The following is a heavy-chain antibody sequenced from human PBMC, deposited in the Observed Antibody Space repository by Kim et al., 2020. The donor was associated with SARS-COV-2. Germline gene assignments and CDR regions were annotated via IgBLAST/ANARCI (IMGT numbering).Heavy chain of an antibody. D-gene: IGHD3-10*01. CDR1: GYSFTSYW. Sequence: GESLKISCKGSGYSFTSYWIGWVRQMPGKGLEWMGIIYPGDSDTRYSPSFQGQVTITADKSISTAYLQWSSLKASDTAMYYCARNGPYYYGSGSYVDFDYWGQGTLVTVSS. V-gene: IGHV5-51*01. CDR3: ARNGPYYYGSGSYVDFDY. CDR2: IYPGDSDT. J-gene: IGHJ4*02.